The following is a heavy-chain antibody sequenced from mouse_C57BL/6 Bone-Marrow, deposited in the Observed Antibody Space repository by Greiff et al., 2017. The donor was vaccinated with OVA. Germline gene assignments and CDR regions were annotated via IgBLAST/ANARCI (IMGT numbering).Heavy chain of an antibody. CDR3: ARSCYGYYVPYFDY. CDR1: GFSLSTSGMG. CDR2: IYWDDDK. J-gene: IGHJ2*01. D-gene: IGHD2-3*01. Sequence: QVTLKVSGPGILQSSQTLSLTCSFSGFSLSTSGMGVSWIRQPSGKGLEWLAHIYWDDDKRSNPFLKSRLTISKANSRNQVFLKITSVYTADTATYYCARSCYGYYVPYFDYWGQGTTLTVSS. V-gene: IGHV8-12*01.